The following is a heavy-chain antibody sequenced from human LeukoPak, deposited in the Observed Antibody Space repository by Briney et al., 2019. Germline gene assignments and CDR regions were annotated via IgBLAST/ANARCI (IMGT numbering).Heavy chain of an antibody. D-gene: IGHD4-17*01. CDR3: ARESTDYGDYRGYYFDY. CDR1: GYTFTSYY. Sequence: ASVKVSCKASGYTFTSYYMHWVRQAPGQGLEWMGIINPSGGSTSYAQKFQGRVTMTRDTSTSTVYMELSSLRSEDTAVYYCARESTDYGDYRGYYFDYWGQGTLVTVSS. V-gene: IGHV1-46*01. J-gene: IGHJ4*02. CDR2: INPSGGST.